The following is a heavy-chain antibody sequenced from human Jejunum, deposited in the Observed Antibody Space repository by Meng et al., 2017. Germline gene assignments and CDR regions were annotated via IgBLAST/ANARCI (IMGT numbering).Heavy chain of an antibody. D-gene: IGHD3-10*01. V-gene: IGHV6-1*01. J-gene: IGHJ5*02. CDR3: TRARAYGSAYSWFDP. CDR2: TYFRSKWYY. CDR1: GDSGLITEAA. Sequence: QGQQQQSVPGQVKPSPPLYLSLSLSGDSGLITEAAWNWIRQSPSRGLEWLGRTYFRSKWYYDYEVSVRGRITINADTSKNHFSLHLNSVTPEDTAVYFCTRARAYGSAYSWFDPWGQGSLVTVSS.